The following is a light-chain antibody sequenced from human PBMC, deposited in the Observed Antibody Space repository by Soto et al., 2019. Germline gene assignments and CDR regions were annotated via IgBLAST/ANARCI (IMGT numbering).Light chain of an antibody. CDR3: QQYGSP. CDR2: GAS. V-gene: IGKV3-20*01. Sequence: EIVLTQSPGTLSLSPGERATLSCRASQSVSSSYLAWYQQKPGQAPRLLIYGASGRATGIPDRFSGSGSGTDFTLTISRLEPEDFAVYYCQQYGSPFGGGTKVDIK. CDR1: QSVSSSY. J-gene: IGKJ4*01.